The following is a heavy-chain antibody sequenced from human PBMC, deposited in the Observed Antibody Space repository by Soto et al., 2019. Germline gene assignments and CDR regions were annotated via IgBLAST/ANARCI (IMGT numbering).Heavy chain of an antibody. D-gene: IGHD3-10*01. Sequence: SEALSLTCAVSGGSISSSYWSWIRQPPGEGLEWIGYIYYSGSTNYNPSLKSRVTISVDTSKNQFSLKLSSVTAADTAVYYCARVAGYGSGSYYSLLSPNWFDPCGQGTLVTVSS. CDR2: IYYSGST. V-gene: IGHV4-59*01. CDR3: ARVAGYGSGSYYSLLSPNWFDP. CDR1: GGSISSSY. J-gene: IGHJ5*02.